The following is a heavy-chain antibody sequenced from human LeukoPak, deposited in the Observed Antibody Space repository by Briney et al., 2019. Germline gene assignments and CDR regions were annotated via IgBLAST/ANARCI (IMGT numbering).Heavy chain of an antibody. Sequence: SETPSLTCTVSGASVSSFGYYWGGFRQSPGEGLEFIGSLYSGGSTYYNPSLKSRVTVSDDTSKNLFSLKFTSVTAADTAIYYCASRYCPSSACHLKGAYWRQATLVTVSS. J-gene: IGHJ4*02. D-gene: IGHD2-8*01. CDR3: ASRYCPSSACHLKGAY. CDR1: GASVSSFGYY. V-gene: IGHV4-39*02. CDR2: LYSGGST.